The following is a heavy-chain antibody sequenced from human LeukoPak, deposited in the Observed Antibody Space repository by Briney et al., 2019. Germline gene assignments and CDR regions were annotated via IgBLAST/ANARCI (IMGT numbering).Heavy chain of an antibody. V-gene: IGHV4-4*09. CDR1: GGSISSYY. D-gene: IGHD6-13*01. CDR3: TRHGGSSRFDY. CDR2: IYTSGST. Sequence: PSETLSLTCTVSGGSISSYYWSWIRQPPGKGLEWIGYIYTSGSTNYNPSLKSRVTISVDTSKNQFSLKLSSVTAADTAVYYCTRHGGSSRFDYWGQGTLVTVSS. J-gene: IGHJ4*02.